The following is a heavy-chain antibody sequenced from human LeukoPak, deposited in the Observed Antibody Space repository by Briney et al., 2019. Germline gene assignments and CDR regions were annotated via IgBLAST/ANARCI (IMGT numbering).Heavy chain of an antibody. V-gene: IGHV4-38-2*02. J-gene: IGHJ5*02. CDR1: GYSISSGYY. D-gene: IGHD4/OR15-4a*01. Sequence: SETLSLTCTVSGYSISSGYYWGWIRQPPGKGLEWIGSIYHSGSTYYNPSLKSRVTISVDTSKNQFSLKLSSVTAADTAVYYCARGVLPDLDPWGQGTLVTVSS. CDR3: ARGVLPDLDP. CDR2: IYHSGST.